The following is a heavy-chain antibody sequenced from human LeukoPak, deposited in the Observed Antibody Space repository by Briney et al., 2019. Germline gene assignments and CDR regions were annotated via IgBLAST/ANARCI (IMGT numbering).Heavy chain of an antibody. V-gene: IGHV4-39*01. Sequence: PSETLSLTCTVSGGSISSSSYYWGWIRQPPGKGLEWIGSIYYSGSTYYNPSLKSRVTISVDTSKNQFSLKLSSVTAADTAVYYCARGTSYSSSWPEWYFDLWGRGTLVTVSS. D-gene: IGHD6-13*01. CDR3: ARGTSYSSSWPEWYFDL. CDR1: GGSISSSSYY. CDR2: IYYSGST. J-gene: IGHJ2*01.